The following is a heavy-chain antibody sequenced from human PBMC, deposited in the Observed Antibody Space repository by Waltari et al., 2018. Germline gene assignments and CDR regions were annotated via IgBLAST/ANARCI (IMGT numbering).Heavy chain of an antibody. Sequence: QLQLQESGPGLVKPSETLSLTCTVSGGSISSSSYSWGWIRQPPGKGLEWIGSIYYSGSTYYNPSLKSRVTISVDTSKNQFSLKLSSVTAADTAVYYCARSLGELSWFDPWGQGTLVTVSS. D-gene: IGHD3-10*01. V-gene: IGHV4-39*01. CDR2: IYYSGST. CDR3: ARSLGELSWFDP. CDR1: GGSISSSSYS. J-gene: IGHJ5*02.